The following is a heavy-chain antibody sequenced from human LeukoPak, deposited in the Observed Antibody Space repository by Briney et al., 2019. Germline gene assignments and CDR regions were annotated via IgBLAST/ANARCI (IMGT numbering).Heavy chain of an antibody. CDR1: GFTFSSYA. CDR3: ARARTRYCSGGSCYIRGYYFDY. V-gene: IGHV3-30-3*01. CDR2: ISYDGSNK. Sequence: GGSLRLSCAASGFTFSSYAMHWVRQAPGKGLEWVAVISYDGSNKYYADSVKGRFTISRDNSKNTPYLQMNSLRAEDTAVYYCARARTRYCSGGSCYIRGYYFDYWGQGTLVTVSS. J-gene: IGHJ4*02. D-gene: IGHD2-15*01.